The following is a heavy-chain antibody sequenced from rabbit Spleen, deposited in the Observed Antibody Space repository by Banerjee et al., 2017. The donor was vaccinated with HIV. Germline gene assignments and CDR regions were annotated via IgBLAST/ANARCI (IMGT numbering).Heavy chain of an antibody. D-gene: IGHD7-1*01. Sequence: QSLEESGGDLVKPGASLTLTCTASGFTLSSYYMNWVRQAPGKGLEWIGYIDPVFGITYYANWVNGRFSISRENAQNTVFLQMTSLTAADTATYFCARFYAGYGDFGYAAMWGQGTLVT. V-gene: IGHV1S40*01. CDR3: ARFYAGYGDFGYAAM. CDR2: IDPVFGIT. CDR1: GFTLSSYY. J-gene: IGHJ3*01.